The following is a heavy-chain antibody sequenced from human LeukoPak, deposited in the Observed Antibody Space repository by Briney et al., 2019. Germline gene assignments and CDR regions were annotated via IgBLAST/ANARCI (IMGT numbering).Heavy chain of an antibody. CDR3: TRFNMYPGGTSWYLDY. D-gene: IGHD2-15*01. V-gene: IGHV3-33*01. CDR2: IWYDGSNQ. CDR1: GFTFSSYG. Sequence: GGSLSLSCAASGFTFSSYGMHWVRQAPGKGLERVAVIWYDGSNQNYADSVKGRFTISRDNSKNTLYVQMNSLRAEDTAVYYCTRFNMYPGGTSWYLDYWGQGTLVTVSS. J-gene: IGHJ4*02.